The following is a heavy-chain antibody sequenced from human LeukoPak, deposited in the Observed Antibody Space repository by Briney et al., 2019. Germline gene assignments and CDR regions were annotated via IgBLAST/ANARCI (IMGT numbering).Heavy chain of an antibody. CDR1: GYTFTNYD. V-gene: IGHV1-8*03. CDR3: ARLGDHYYDSSPFDY. D-gene: IGHD3-22*01. Sequence: ASVKVSCKASGYTFTNYDINWVRQATGQGLEWMGWMNPNSGNTGYAQKFQGRVTITRNTSISTAYMELSSLRSEDTAVYYCARLGDHYYDSSPFDYWGQGTLVTVSS. CDR2: MNPNSGNT. J-gene: IGHJ4*02.